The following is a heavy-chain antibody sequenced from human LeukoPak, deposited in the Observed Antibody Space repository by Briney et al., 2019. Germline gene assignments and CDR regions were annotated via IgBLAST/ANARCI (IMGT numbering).Heavy chain of an antibody. D-gene: IGHD6-13*01. Sequence: SETLSLTCAVYGGSFSGYYWSWIRRPPGKGLEWIGEINHSGSTNYNPSLKSRVTISVDTSKNQFSLKLSSVTAADTAVYYCARRAAGIYYYYYGMDVWGQGTTVTVSS. V-gene: IGHV4-34*01. J-gene: IGHJ6*02. CDR3: ARRAAGIYYYYYGMDV. CDR2: INHSGST. CDR1: GGSFSGYY.